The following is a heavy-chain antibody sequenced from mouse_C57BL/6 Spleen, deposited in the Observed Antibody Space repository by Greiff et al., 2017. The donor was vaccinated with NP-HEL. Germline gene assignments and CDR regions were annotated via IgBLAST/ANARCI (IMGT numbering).Heavy chain of an antibody. J-gene: IGHJ2*01. CDR2: IDPSDSYT. CDR1: GYTFTSYW. Sequence: QVQLKQPGAELVKPGASVKLSCKASGYTFTSYWMQWVKQRPGQGLEWIGEIDPSDSYTNYNQKFKGKATLTVDTSSSTAYMQLSSLTSEDSAVYYCARHGSSYGGGYWGKGTTLTVSS. V-gene: IGHV1-50*01. D-gene: IGHD1-1*01. CDR3: ARHGSSYGGGY.